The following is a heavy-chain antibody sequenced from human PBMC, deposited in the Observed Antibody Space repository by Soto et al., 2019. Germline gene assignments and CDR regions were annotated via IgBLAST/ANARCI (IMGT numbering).Heavy chain of an antibody. CDR3: ARCITGSAKRKGNYYYYGMDV. J-gene: IGHJ6*02. D-gene: IGHD3-3*01. Sequence: PSETLSLTCTVSGGSISSGNYYWSWIRQHPRKGLEWLGYIYYSGNTYYNPSLKSRVIISVDRSKNQFSLKLSSVTAADTAVYYCARCITGSAKRKGNYYYYGMDVWGQGTTVTVSS. V-gene: IGHV4-31*03. CDR2: IYYSGNT. CDR1: GGSISSGNYY.